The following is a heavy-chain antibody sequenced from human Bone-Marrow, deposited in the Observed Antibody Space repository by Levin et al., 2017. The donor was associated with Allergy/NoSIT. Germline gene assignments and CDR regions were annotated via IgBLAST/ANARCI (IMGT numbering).Heavy chain of an antibody. J-gene: IGHJ3*02. CDR1: GFTFSNAW. CDR3: TSHHLTYFDAFDI. V-gene: IGHV3-15*01. D-gene: IGHD1-14*01. CDR2: IKSKTDGGTT. Sequence: GGSLRLSCAASGFTFSNAWMSWVRQAPGKGLEWVGRIKSKTDGGTTDYAAPVKGRFTISRDDSKNTLYLQMNSLKTEDTAVYYCTSHHLTYFDAFDIWGQGTMVTVSS.